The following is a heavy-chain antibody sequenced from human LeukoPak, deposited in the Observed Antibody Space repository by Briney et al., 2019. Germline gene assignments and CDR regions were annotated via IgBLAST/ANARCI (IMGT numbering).Heavy chain of an antibody. CDR3: ARDVSSSSWTVDY. J-gene: IGHJ4*02. D-gene: IGHD6-13*01. Sequence: SETLSLTCAVSGYSISSGDYWGWIRQPPGKGLEWIGSIYHSGSTYYNPSLKSRVTISVDTSKNQFSLKLSSVTAADTAVYYCARDVSSSSWTVDYWGQGTLVTVSS. V-gene: IGHV4-38-2*02. CDR1: GYSISSGDY. CDR2: IYHSGST.